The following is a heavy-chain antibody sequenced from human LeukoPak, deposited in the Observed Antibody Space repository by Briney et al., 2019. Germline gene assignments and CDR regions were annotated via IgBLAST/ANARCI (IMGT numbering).Heavy chain of an antibody. D-gene: IGHD1-14*01. Sequence: PSETLSLTCTVSGGSISSSSYYWGWIRQPPGKGLEWIGSIYYSGSTYYNPSLKSRVTISVDTSKNQFSLKLSSVTAADTAVYYCARNPEFLRDFDYWGQGTLVTVSS. CDR2: IYYSGST. CDR1: GGSISSSSYY. V-gene: IGHV4-39*01. J-gene: IGHJ4*02. CDR3: ARNPEFLRDFDY.